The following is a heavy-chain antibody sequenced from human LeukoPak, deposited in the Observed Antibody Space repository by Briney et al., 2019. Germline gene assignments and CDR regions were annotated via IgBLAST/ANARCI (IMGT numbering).Heavy chain of an antibody. CDR2: IYTSGST. D-gene: IGHD2-2*01. V-gene: IGHV4-4*07. CDR1: GGSISSYY. CDR3: ARGFGTTYYYDY. J-gene: IGHJ4*02. Sequence: PSATLSLTCTASGGSISSYYWSWIRQPAGKGLEWIGRIYTSGSTTYNPSLKSRVTISVDKSKNQFSLKLSSVTAADTAVYYCARGFGTTYYYDYWGQGTLVTVSS.